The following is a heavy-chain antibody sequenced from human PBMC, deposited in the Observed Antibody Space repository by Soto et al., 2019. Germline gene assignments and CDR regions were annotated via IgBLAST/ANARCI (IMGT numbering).Heavy chain of an antibody. Sequence: ASVKVSCKASGYTFTSYGIHWVRQAPGQRLEWMGWINAANGDTKYSPKFQGRVTITRDTSASTAYMELSSLRSEDTAVYYYVRRHVSATGIDWFDPWGQGTLVTSPQ. CDR2: INAANGDT. CDR3: VRRHVSATGIDWFDP. J-gene: IGHJ5*02. V-gene: IGHV1-3*01. D-gene: IGHD6-13*01. CDR1: GYTFTSYG.